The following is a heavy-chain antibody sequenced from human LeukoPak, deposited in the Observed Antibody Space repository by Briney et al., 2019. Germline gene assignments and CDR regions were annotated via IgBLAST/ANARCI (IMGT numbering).Heavy chain of an antibody. J-gene: IGHJ4*02. CDR1: GGSISSGGYY. D-gene: IGHD5-12*01. Sequence: SQTLSLTCTVSGGSISSGGYYWSWIRQHPGKGLEWIGYTYYSGSTYYNPSLKSRVTISVDTSKNQFSLKLSSVTAADTAVYYCARARVATTDFDYWAREPWSPSPQ. CDR3: ARARVATTDFDY. CDR2: TYYSGST. V-gene: IGHV4-31*03.